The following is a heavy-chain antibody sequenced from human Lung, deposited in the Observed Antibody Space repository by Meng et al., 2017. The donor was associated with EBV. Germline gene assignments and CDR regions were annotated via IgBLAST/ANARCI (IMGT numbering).Heavy chain of an antibody. CDR1: GFTFSSYS. J-gene: IGHJ4*02. Sequence: EVQLVESGGXLVKPGGSXRLSCAASGFTFSSYSMNWVRQAPGKGLEWVSSISSSSSYIYYADSVKGRFTISRDDAKNSLYLQMNSLRAEDTAVYYCAREGTTPFDYWGQGTLVTVSS. CDR2: ISSSSSYI. CDR3: AREGTTPFDY. V-gene: IGHV3-21*01. D-gene: IGHD2/OR15-2a*01.